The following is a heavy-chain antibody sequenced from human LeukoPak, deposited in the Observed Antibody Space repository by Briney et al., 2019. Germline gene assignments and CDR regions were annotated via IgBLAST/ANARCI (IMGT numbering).Heavy chain of an antibody. D-gene: IGHD1-26*01. CDR1: GFTFSSYS. J-gene: IGHJ5*02. Sequence: GGSLRLSCAASGFTFSSYSMNWVRQAPGKGLEWVSYISSSSSTIYYADSVKGRFTISRDNAKNSLYLQMNSLRAEDTAVYYCARHGYSGSYYRWFDPWGQGTLVTVSS. V-gene: IGHV3-48*04. CDR3: ARHGYSGSYYRWFDP. CDR2: ISSSSSTI.